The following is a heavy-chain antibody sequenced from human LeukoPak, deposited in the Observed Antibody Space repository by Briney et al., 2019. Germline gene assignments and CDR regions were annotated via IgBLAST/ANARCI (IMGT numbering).Heavy chain of an antibody. CDR3: ARGPPNWGYDY. CDR2: INPNSGDT. D-gene: IGHD7-27*01. J-gene: IGHJ4*02. Sequence: ASVKVSRKASGYTFTGYYMHWVRQAPGQGLEWMGRINPNSGDTGYAQKFQDRVTMTRNTSISTAYMELSSLRSDDTAVYYCARGPPNWGYDYWGPGTLVTVSS. CDR1: GYTFTGYY. V-gene: IGHV1-2*06.